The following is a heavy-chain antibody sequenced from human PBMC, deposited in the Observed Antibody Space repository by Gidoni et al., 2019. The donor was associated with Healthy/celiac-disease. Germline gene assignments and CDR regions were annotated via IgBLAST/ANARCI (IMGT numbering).Heavy chain of an antibody. CDR3: ARANYGDFYFDY. D-gene: IGHD4-17*01. CDR1: GGSFSGYY. J-gene: IGHJ4*02. Sequence: QVQLQQWGAGLLKPSETLSLTCAVYGGSFSGYYWSWIRQPPGKGLEWMGEINHSGSTNYNPSLKSRVTISVDTSKNQFSLKLSSVTAADTAVYYCARANYGDFYFDYWGQGTLVTVSS. CDR2: INHSGST. V-gene: IGHV4-34*01.